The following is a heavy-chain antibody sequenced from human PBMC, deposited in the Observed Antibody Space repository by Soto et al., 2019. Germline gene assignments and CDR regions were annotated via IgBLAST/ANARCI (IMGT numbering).Heavy chain of an antibody. J-gene: IGHJ6*02. V-gene: IGHV4-34*01. Sequence: PSETLSLTCAVYGGSFSGYYWSWIRQPPGKGLEWIGYIYHSGSTYYNPSLKSRVTISVDRSKNQFSLKLSSVTAADTAVYYCAGSCYYHNSSMDVWGQRTTDPVSS. CDR1: GGSFSGYY. D-gene: IGHD3-22*01. CDR2: IYHSGST. CDR3: AGSCYYHNSSMDV.